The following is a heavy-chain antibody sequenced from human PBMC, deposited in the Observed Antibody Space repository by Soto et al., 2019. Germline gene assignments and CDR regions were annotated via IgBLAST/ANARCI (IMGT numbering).Heavy chain of an antibody. J-gene: IGHJ4*02. D-gene: IGHD6-6*01. CDR1: GGAISSGDYY. V-gene: IGHV4-61*08. CDR2: IYYSGST. Sequence: PSETLSLTCTVSGGAISSGDYYWSWIRQPPGKGLEWIGYIYYSGSTNYHPSLKSRVDISVDTSKNQFSLKLNSVTAADTAVYYCASGSHVPHYWGQGTLVTVPS. CDR3: ASGSHVPHY.